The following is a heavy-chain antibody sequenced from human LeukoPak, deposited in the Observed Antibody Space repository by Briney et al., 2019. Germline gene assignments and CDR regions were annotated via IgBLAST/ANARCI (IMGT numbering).Heavy chain of an antibody. CDR3: ARDYDVLTAYPPTQLFDP. CDR2: IYTSGST. CDR1: GDSISSERYY. D-gene: IGHD3-9*01. J-gene: IGHJ5*02. V-gene: IGHV4-61*02. Sequence: SETLSLTCTVSGDSISSERYYWHWIRQPAGKGLEWIGRIYTSGSTNYNPSLKSRVTMSVDTSKNQFSLKLNSVTAADTAVYYCARDYDVLTAYPPTQLFDPWGQGTLVTVSS.